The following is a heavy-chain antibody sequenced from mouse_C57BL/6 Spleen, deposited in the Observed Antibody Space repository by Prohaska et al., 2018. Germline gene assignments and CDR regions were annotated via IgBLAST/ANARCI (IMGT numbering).Heavy chain of an antibody. Sequence: EVQLQQSGAELVRPGASVKLSCTASGFNIKDDYMHWVKQRPEQGLEWIGWIDPENGDTEYASKFQGKATITADTSSNTAYLQLSSLTSEDTAVYYCTTSDYDPYYAMDYWGQGTSVTVSS. D-gene: IGHD2-4*01. J-gene: IGHJ4*01. CDR1: GFNIKDDY. V-gene: IGHV14-4*01. CDR2: IDPENGDT. CDR3: TTSDYDPYYAMDY.